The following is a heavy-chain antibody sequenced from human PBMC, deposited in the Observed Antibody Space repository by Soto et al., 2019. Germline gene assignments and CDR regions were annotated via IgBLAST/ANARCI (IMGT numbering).Heavy chain of an antibody. J-gene: IGHJ4*02. Sequence: QVQLVQSGAEEKKPGASVKVSCKASGYTFTSYAMHWVRQAPGQRLEWMGWINAGNGNTKYSQKFQGRVTITRDTPASTAYMELSSLRSEDTAVYYWARGTVVTHFDYWGQGTLVTVSS. CDR3: ARGTVVTHFDY. CDR1: GYTFTSYA. CDR2: INAGNGNT. D-gene: IGHD2-15*01. V-gene: IGHV1-3*05.